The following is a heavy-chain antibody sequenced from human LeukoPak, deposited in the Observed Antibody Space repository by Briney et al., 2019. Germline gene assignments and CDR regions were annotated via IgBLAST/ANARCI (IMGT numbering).Heavy chain of an antibody. Sequence: SQTLSLTCAISGDSVSSDSAAWSWIRQSPSRGLEWLGRTYYRSQWFHDYAVSVKNRITINPDTSENRFSLQLNSVTPEDTAVYYCARAPRGSYPDYWGQGTLVTVSS. J-gene: IGHJ4*02. D-gene: IGHD1-26*01. V-gene: IGHV6-1*01. CDR2: TYYRSQWFH. CDR1: GDSVSSDSAA. CDR3: ARAPRGSYPDY.